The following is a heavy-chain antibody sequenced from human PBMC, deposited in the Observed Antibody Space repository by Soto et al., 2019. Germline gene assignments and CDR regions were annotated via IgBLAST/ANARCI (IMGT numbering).Heavy chain of an antibody. D-gene: IGHD3-10*01. CDR1: GGSIRNNY. CDR2: IYYTGTS. CDR3: ARAGSGISFGWFDP. Sequence: PSETLSLTCTVSGGSIRNNYWSWIRQPPGKGLEWVGYIYYTGTSKYNPSLKSRVTISVDSSKNQFSLKLDSVTAADTAVYYCARAGSGISFGWFDPWGQGTLVTVSS. V-gene: IGHV4-59*01. J-gene: IGHJ5*02.